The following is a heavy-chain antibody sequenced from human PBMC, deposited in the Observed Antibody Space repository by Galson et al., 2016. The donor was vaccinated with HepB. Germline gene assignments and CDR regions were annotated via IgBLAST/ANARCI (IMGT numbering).Heavy chain of an antibody. CDR2: IHSSGST. CDR3: AREYYGMDV. Sequence: SETLSLTCTVSGGSISNYYWSWIRQPPGKGLEWIAYIHSSGSTNYDPSLRSRVTISVDTSKDQFSLKLNSVTAADTAMYYCAREYYGMDVWGQGTTVTVSS. CDR1: GGSISNYY. V-gene: IGHV4-4*08. J-gene: IGHJ6*02.